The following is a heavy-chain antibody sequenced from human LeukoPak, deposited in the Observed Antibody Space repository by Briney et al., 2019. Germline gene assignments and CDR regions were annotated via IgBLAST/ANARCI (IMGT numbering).Heavy chain of an antibody. CDR1: GFTFSTYG. V-gene: IGHV3-33*06. Sequence: GGSLRLSCAASGFTFSTYGMHWVRQAPGKGLEWVAVIWYDGSNKYYADSVKGRFTISRDNSKNTLYLQMNSLRAEDTAVYYCAKDVYEFVWNVPQSNCFDPWGQGTLVTVSS. CDR3: AKDVYEFVWNVPQSNCFDP. CDR2: IWYDGSNK. J-gene: IGHJ5*02. D-gene: IGHD1-1*01.